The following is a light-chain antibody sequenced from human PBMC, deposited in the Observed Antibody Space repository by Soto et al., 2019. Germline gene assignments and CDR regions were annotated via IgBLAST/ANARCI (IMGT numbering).Light chain of an antibody. CDR3: QQYKDYWT. CDR1: QSISRW. CDR2: ETS. Sequence: DVQMTQSPCTLSASVGDRVTITCRASQSISRWLAWYQQKPGKAPKLLIYETSSLEDGVPSRFTGSGSGTEFSLTITSLQPEDFASYYCQQYKDYWTFGQGTKVDIK. J-gene: IGKJ1*01. V-gene: IGKV1-5*03.